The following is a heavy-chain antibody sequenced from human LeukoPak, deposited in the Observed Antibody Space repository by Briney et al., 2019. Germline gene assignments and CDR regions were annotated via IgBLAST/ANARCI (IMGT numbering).Heavy chain of an antibody. CDR1: GFIFTGYF. D-gene: IGHD3-22*01. J-gene: IGHJ4*02. Sequence: GGSLRLSCAASGFIFTGYFMSWVRQAPGKGLEWVASIKHDGSEKYYVDSVRGRFTISRDNTKNLLYLQMSSLRAEDTAVYYCATDRGWRTSGYYLYYFEYWGQGILVTFSS. V-gene: IGHV3-7*01. CDR3: ATDRGWRTSGYYLYYFEY. CDR2: IKHDGSEK.